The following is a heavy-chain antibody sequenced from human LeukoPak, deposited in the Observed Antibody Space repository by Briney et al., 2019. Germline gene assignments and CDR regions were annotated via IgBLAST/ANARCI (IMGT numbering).Heavy chain of an antibody. D-gene: IGHD2-21*02. CDR3: AAVESQGDPNY. Sequence: GASVKVSCTASGFTFTSSAMQWVRQARGQRLEWIGWIVVGSGNTNYAQKFQERVTITRDMSTSTAYMELSSLRSEDTAVYYCAAVESQGDPNYWGQGTLVTVSS. CDR1: GFTFTSSA. J-gene: IGHJ4*02. V-gene: IGHV1-58*02. CDR2: IVVGSGNT.